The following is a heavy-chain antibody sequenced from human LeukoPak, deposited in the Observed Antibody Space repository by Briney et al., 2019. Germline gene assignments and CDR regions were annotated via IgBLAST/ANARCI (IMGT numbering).Heavy chain of an antibody. J-gene: IGHJ4*02. CDR1: GESFSAYY. Sequence: PSETLSLTCAVYGESFSAYYFNWIRQPPGKWLEWIGEINHSGSTNYNPSLKSRVTISVDTSKKQFSLRLSSVTAADTAVYYCARQKDNSGYFFRWGQGTLVTVSS. D-gene: IGHD3-22*01. V-gene: IGHV4-34*01. CDR3: ARQKDNSGYFFR. CDR2: INHSGST.